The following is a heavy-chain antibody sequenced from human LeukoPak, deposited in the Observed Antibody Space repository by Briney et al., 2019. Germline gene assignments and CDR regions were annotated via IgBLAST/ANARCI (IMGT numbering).Heavy chain of an antibody. Sequence: ASVKVSCKASGYTFTSYGISWVRQAPGQGLEWMGWISAYNGNTNYAQKLQGRVTMTTDTSTSTAYMELRSLRSDDTAVYYCARDTGGDLTLNTRAEFDYWGQGTLVTVSS. CDR3: ARDTGGDLTLNTRAEFDY. V-gene: IGHV1-18*01. CDR1: GYTFTSYG. J-gene: IGHJ4*02. CDR2: ISAYNGNT. D-gene: IGHD2-21*02.